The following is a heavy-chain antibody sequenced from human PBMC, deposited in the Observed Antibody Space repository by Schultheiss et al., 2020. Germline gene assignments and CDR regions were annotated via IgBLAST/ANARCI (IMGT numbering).Heavy chain of an antibody. Sequence: LRLSCTVSGGSISSGGYYWSWIRQHPGKGLEWIGYIYYSGSTYYNPSLKSRVTISVDTSKNQFSLKLSSVTAADTAVYYCARDRSRYGDYNWFDPWGQGTRVSVYS. V-gene: IGHV4-31*03. CDR2: IYYSGST. CDR1: GGSISSGGYY. CDR3: ARDRSRYGDYNWFDP. D-gene: IGHD4-17*01. J-gene: IGHJ5*02.